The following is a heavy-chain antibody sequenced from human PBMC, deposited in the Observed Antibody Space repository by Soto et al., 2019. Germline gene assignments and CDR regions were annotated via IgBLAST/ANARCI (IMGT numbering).Heavy chain of an antibody. CDR1: GGSISSYY. V-gene: IGHV4-59*12. CDR3: AREGGSYYFDY. D-gene: IGHD1-26*01. J-gene: IGHJ4*02. CDR2: IYYSGST. Sequence: PSETLSLTCTVSGGSISSYYWTWIRQPPGKGLEWIGYIYYSGSTYYNPSLKSRVTISVDTSKNQFSLKLSSVTAADTAVYYCAREGGSYYFDYWAREPWSPSPQ.